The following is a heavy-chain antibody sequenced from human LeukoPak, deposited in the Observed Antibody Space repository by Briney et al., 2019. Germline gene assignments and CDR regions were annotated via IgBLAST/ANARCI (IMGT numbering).Heavy chain of an antibody. CDR1: GYTFTSYG. Sequence: GASVTVSCKASGYTFTSYGISWVRQAPGQGLEWMGWISAYNGNTNYAQKLQGRVTMTTDTSTSTAYMELRSLRSDDTAVYYCARAPLLWFGELLSVGTHGDYWGQGTLVTVSS. D-gene: IGHD3-10*01. CDR3: ARAPLLWFGELLSVGTHGDY. J-gene: IGHJ4*02. V-gene: IGHV1-18*04. CDR2: ISAYNGNT.